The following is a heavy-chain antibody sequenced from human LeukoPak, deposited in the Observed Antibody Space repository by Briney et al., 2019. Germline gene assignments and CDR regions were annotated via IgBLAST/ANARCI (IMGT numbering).Heavy chain of an antibody. D-gene: IGHD2-2*01. J-gene: IGHJ4*02. CDR2: ISAYDGNT. CDR3: ARHLTGGIVVVPRGLDY. CDR1: GYTFTSYG. Sequence: GASVKVSCKASGYTFTSYGISWVRQAPGQGLEWMGWISAYDGNTNYAQKLQGRVTMTTDTSTSTTYMELRSLRSDDTAVYYCARHLTGGIVVVPRGLDYWGQGTLVTVSS. V-gene: IGHV1-18*01.